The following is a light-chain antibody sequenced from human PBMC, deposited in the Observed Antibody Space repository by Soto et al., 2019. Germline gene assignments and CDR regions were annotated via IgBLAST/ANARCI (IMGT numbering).Light chain of an antibody. V-gene: IGKV1-39*01. CDR2: AAS. CDR1: QSISNY. Sequence: DIQMTQSPSSLSASVGDRVTXXXXXSQSISNYLNWYQQRPGRAPKVLLFAASSLQSGVPSRFSGSGSGTDFTLTISSLQPEDFATYYCQQSYDTPRLTFGQGTRLEIK. J-gene: IGKJ5*01. CDR3: QQSYDTPRLT.